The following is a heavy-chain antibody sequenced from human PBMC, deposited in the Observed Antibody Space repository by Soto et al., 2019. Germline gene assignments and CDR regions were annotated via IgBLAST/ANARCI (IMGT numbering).Heavy chain of an antibody. D-gene: IGHD1-26*01. V-gene: IGHV1-2*02. CDR1: GYTFTVYY. J-gene: IGHJ4*02. CDR2: INPKSGGT. CDR3: ARDLAKGGGSAGFDY. Sequence: EASVKVSCKASGYTFTVYYMDWVRPAPGQGLEWMGWINPKSGGTMYPQKFQGRVTMTWDTSISTAYMALTRLRSDDTAVYYCARDLAKGGGSAGFDYWGQGTLVTVSS.